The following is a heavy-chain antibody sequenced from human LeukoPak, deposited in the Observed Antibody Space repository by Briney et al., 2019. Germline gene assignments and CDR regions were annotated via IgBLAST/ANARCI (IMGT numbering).Heavy chain of an antibody. CDR1: GFTFSSYW. Sequence: PGGSLRLSCAASGFTFSSYWMSWVRQAPGKGLEWVANIKQDGSEKYYVDSVKGRFTISRDNAKNSLYLQMNSLRAEDTAVYYCARDLRDFWSGSVDYWGQGTLVTVSS. CDR2: IKQDGSEK. J-gene: IGHJ4*02. V-gene: IGHV3-7*01. D-gene: IGHD3-3*01. CDR3: ARDLRDFWSGSVDY.